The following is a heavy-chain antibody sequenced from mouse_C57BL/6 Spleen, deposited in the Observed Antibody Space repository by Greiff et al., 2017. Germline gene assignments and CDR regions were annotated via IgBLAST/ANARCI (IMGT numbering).Heavy chain of an antibody. J-gene: IGHJ4*01. Sequence: EVNLVESGGGLVKPGGSLKLSCAASGFTFSDYGMHWVRQAPEKGLEWVAYISSGSSTIYYADTVKGRFTISRDNAKNTLFLQMTSLRSEDTAMYYCARGGKTLRYAMDYWGQGTSVTVSS. CDR1: GFTFSDYG. CDR3: ARGGKTLRYAMDY. D-gene: IGHD1-1*01. V-gene: IGHV5-17*01. CDR2: ISSGSSTI.